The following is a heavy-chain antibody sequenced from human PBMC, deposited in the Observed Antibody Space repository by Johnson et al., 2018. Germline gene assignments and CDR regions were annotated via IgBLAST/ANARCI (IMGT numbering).Heavy chain of an antibody. D-gene: IGHD1-7*01. Sequence: VQLVQSGGGVVQPGRSLRLSCAASGFTFDDYAMHWVRQAPGKGLEWVSGISWNSGSIGYTDAVTGRFTISRDNAKDSLYLQVNSLRAEETALYYCAKGVVAELQLGTFDIWGQGTMVTVSS. CDR2: ISWNSGSI. CDR3: AKGVVAELQLGTFDI. V-gene: IGHV3-9*01. J-gene: IGHJ3*02. CDR1: GFTFDDYA.